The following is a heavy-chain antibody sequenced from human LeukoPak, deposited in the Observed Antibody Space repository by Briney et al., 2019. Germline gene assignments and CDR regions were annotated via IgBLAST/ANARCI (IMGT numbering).Heavy chain of an antibody. J-gene: IGHJ4*02. CDR2: IIPIFGTA. Sequence: SVKVSCKASGGTFSSYAISWVRQAPGQGLEWMGGIIPIFGTASYAQKFQGRVTMTTDTSTSTAYMELRSLRSDDTAVYYCARESHVTREDYWGQGTLVTVSS. V-gene: IGHV1-69*05. D-gene: IGHD3-10*01. CDR1: GGTFSSYA. CDR3: ARESHVTREDY.